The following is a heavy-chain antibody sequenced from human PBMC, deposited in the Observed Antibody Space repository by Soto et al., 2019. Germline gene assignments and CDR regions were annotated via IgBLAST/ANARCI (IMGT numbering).Heavy chain of an antibody. V-gene: IGHV2-5*01. D-gene: IGHD6-13*01. CDR2: IYWNDDK. Sequence: QITLKESGPTLVKPTQTLTLTCTFSGFSLSTSGVGVGWIRQPPGKALEWLALIYWNDDKRYSPSLKSRLTITKDTSKTQVVLTMTNMDPVDTATYYCALWEQQLGLGYWGQGTLVTVSS. CDR1: GFSLSTSGVG. J-gene: IGHJ4*02. CDR3: ALWEQQLGLGY.